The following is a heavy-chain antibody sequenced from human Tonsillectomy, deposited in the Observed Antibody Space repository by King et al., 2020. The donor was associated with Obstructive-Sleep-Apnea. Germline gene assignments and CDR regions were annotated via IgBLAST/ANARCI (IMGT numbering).Heavy chain of an antibody. CDR3: ATDSSGYYGPLDY. V-gene: IGHV4-4*07. CDR1: RGSISRYC. D-gene: IGHD3-22*01. J-gene: IGHJ4*02. Sequence: QLQESGPGLVKPTETLSLTCIGSRGSISRYCSWIRRPAGKGLEWIGRIHSSGDTNYNPSLKSRVTMSADTSRNQFSLRLTSVTAADTAVYYCATDSSGYYGPLDYWGQGTLVTVSS. CDR2: IHSSGDT.